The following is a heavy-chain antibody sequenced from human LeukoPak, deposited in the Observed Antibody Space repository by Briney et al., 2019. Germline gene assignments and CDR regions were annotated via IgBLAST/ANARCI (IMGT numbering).Heavy chain of an antibody. CDR3: ARSGPRLGVDY. CDR2: INHSGST. J-gene: IGHJ4*02. D-gene: IGHD3-16*01. CDR1: GGSFSGYY. V-gene: IGHV4-34*01. Sequence: PSETLSLTCAVYGGSFSGYYWSWIRQPPGKGLEWIGEINHSGSTNYNPSLKSRVTISVDTSKNQFSLKLSSVTAADTAVYYCARSGPRLGVDYWGQGTPVTVSS.